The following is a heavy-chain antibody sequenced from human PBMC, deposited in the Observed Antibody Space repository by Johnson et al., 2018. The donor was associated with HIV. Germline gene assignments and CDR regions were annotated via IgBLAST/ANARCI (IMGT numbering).Heavy chain of an antibody. V-gene: IGHV3-66*01. CDR3: ARGLLWFGELLEAFDI. CDR2: IYSGGST. CDR1: GFTFSSNY. Sequence: VQLVESGGGVVQPGRSLRLSCAASGFTFSSNYMSWVRQAPGKGLEWVSVIYSGGSTFYADSVKGRFTISRDNSKNTLYLQMNSLRTEDTAGYYCARGLLWFGELLEAFDIWGQWTMVTVSS. D-gene: IGHD3-10*01. J-gene: IGHJ3*02.